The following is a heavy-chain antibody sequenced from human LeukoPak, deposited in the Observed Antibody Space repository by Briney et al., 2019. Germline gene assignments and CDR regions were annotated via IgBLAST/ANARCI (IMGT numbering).Heavy chain of an antibody. V-gene: IGHV3-21*01. Sequence: PGGSLRLSCAASGFTFSSYSMNWVRQAPGEGLEWVSSISSSSSYIYYADSVKGRFTISRDNAKNSLYLQMNSLRAEDTAVYYCARDPGYSGYDSYYFDYWGQGTLVTVSS. CDR2: ISSSSSYI. J-gene: IGHJ4*02. CDR1: GFTFSSYS. CDR3: ARDPGYSGYDSYYFDY. D-gene: IGHD5-12*01.